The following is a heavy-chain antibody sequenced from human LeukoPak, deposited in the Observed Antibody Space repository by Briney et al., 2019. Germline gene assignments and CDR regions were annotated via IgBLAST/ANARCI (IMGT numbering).Heavy chain of an antibody. D-gene: IGHD3-9*01. J-gene: IGHJ5*02. Sequence: SETLSLTCTVSGGSISTYYWSWIRQPPGKGLEWIGYIYYSGSTNYNPSLKSRVTISVHTSKNQFSLKLSSVTAADTAVYYCARLTGYSSESWFDPWGQGTLVTVSS. CDR1: GGSISTYY. CDR2: IYYSGST. CDR3: ARLTGYSSESWFDP. V-gene: IGHV4-59*01.